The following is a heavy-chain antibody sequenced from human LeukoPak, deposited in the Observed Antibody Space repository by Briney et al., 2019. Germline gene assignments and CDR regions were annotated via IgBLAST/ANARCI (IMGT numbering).Heavy chain of an antibody. V-gene: IGHV3-48*04. J-gene: IGHJ3*02. CDR1: GFTFSSYS. Sequence: PGRSLRLSCAASGFTFSSYSMNWVRQAPGKGLEWVSYISSSSSTIYYADSVKGRFTISRDNAKNSLYLQMNSLRAEDTAVYYCAISGYCSGGSCYSGQAFDIRGQGTMVTVSS. CDR2: ISSSSSTI. CDR3: AISGYCSGGSCYSGQAFDI. D-gene: IGHD2-15*01.